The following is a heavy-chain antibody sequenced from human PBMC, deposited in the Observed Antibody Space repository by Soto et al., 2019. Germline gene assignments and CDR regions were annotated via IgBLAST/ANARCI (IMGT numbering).Heavy chain of an antibody. V-gene: IGHV4-4*02. Sequence: SETLSLTCTVSGGSITNSNWWSWVRLPPAKGLEWIGDIYHAGSTKYNPSLERRVTMSVDTSNNQFALTLTSVTAADTAVYFCARGPPIVGNTTPLDSWGQGTLVTVS. CDR2: IYHAGST. CDR3: ARGPPIVGNTTPLDS. CDR1: GGSITNSNW. D-gene: IGHD1-26*01. J-gene: IGHJ4*02.